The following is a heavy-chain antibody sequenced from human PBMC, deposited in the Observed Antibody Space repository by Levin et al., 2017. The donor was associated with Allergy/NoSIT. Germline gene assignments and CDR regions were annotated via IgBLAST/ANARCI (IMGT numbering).Heavy chain of an antibody. V-gene: IGHV4-59*01. J-gene: IGHJ3*01. D-gene: IGHD3-9*01. Sequence: SETLSLTCTVSGGSLSGYYWTWIRQPPGKGLEWIGYLYYYGSTKYSPSLNSRVTISMDESKNQFSLKMTSVTAADTALYYCAGGPFDWLGLGVWGRGTTVIVS. CDR2: LYYYGST. CDR3: AGGPFDWLGLGV. CDR1: GGSLSGYY.